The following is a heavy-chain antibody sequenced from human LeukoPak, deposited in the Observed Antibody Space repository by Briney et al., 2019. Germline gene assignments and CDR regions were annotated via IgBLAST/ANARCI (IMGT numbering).Heavy chain of an antibody. D-gene: IGHD3-22*01. V-gene: IGHV3-74*01. J-gene: IGHJ1*01. CDR2: IKSGGNT. Sequence: GGSLRLSCAASGFTFSRYWMHWVRQAPGKGLVWVSRIKSGGNTNYADSVKGRFTISRDNAKNTVSQQMNSLRAEDTGVYFCARAPSEIGGYYPEYFRHWGQGTLVTVSS. CDR3: ARAPSEIGGYYPEYFRH. CDR1: GFTFSRYW.